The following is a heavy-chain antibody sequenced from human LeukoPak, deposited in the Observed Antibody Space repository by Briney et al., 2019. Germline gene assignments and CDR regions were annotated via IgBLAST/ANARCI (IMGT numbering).Heavy chain of an antibody. J-gene: IGHJ6*02. CDR3: ARQARVAAAGVGVYYYYGMDV. CDR1: GGSISSSSYY. Sequence: SETLSLTCTVSGGSISSSSYYWGWIRQPPGKGLEWIGSIYYSGSTYYNPSLKSRVTISVDTSKDQFSLKLSSVTAADTAVYYCARQARVAAAGVGVYYYYGMDVWGQGTTVTVSS. CDR2: IYYSGST. V-gene: IGHV4-39*01. D-gene: IGHD6-13*01.